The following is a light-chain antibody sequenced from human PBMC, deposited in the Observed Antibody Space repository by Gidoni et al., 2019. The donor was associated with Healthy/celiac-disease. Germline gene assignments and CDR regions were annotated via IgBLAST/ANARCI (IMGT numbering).Light chain of an antibody. Sequence: DIQMTQSPSSLSASVGDRVTITCQASQDISNYFNWYQQKPGKAPKLLIYDASNLETGVPSRFSGSGSGTDFTFTISSLQPEDIATYYCQQYDNLPYTFXQXTKLXIK. CDR1: QDISNY. CDR3: QQYDNLPYT. V-gene: IGKV1-33*01. CDR2: DAS. J-gene: IGKJ2*01.